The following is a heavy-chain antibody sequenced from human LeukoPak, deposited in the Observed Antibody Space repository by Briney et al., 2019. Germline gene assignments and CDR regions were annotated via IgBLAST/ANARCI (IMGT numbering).Heavy chain of an antibody. D-gene: IGHD3-10*01. CDR1: GFTFSRYS. Sequence: GGSLRLSCAASGFTFSRYSMSWVRQAPGKGLEWVSGINWNGGSTGYADSVKGRFTISRDNAKNSLYLQMNSLRAEDTALYYCARDGPYYYGSGSYYYYMDVWGKGTTVTVSS. CDR2: INWNGGST. CDR3: ARDGPYYYGSGSYYYYMDV. J-gene: IGHJ6*03. V-gene: IGHV3-20*04.